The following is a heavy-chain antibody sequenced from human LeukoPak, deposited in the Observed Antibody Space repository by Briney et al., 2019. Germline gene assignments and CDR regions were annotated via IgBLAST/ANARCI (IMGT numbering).Heavy chain of an antibody. V-gene: IGHV4-59*05. D-gene: IGHD1-26*01. CDR3: ARQPGSYYEFDY. CDR1: GGSISSYY. CDR2: IYYSGST. Sequence: SETLSLTCTVSGGSISSYYWSWIRQPPGKGLEWIGSIYYSGSTYYNPSLKSRVTISVDTSKNQFSLKLSSVTAADTAVYYCARQPGSYYEFDYWGQGVLVSVSS. J-gene: IGHJ4*02.